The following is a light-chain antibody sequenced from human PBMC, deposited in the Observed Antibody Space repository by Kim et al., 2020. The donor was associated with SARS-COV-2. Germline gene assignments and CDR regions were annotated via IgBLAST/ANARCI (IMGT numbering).Light chain of an antibody. CDR2: EVS. Sequence: QSALTQPPSVSGSPGQSVTISCTGTNSDVGNYDRVSWYKQPPGTAPKLMIYEVSYRPSGVPDRFSGSKSGNTASLTISGLQAEDEADYYCSSYTTSSTYVVFGGGTQLTVL. V-gene: IGLV2-18*02. CDR3: SSYTTSSTYVV. CDR1: NSDVGNYDR. J-gene: IGLJ2*01.